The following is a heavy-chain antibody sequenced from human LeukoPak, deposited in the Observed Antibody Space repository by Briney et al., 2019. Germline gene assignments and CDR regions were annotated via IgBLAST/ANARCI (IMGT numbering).Heavy chain of an antibody. Sequence: PSETLSLTCTVSGGSLTNNYWSWIRQPPGKGLEWIGYIFYSGSTVYHPSLTSRLTISVDTSKNQFSLRLSSVTAADTAVYYCAQIYAVGRFHYRSQGTLVTVSS. CDR3: AQIYAVGRFHY. J-gene: IGHJ4*02. CDR1: GGSLTNNY. D-gene: IGHD2-2*01. V-gene: IGHV4-59*01. CDR2: IFYSGST.